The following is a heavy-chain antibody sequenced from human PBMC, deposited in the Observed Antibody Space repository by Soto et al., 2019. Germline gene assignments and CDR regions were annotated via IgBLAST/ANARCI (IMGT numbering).Heavy chain of an antibody. J-gene: IGHJ6*03. V-gene: IGHV3-74*01. CDR1: GFTFSDYW. CDR2: IKRDGSTT. CDR3: ARGAINYYYEDF. Sequence: EVQLVESGGGLVQPGGSLRLSCAASGFTFSDYWMHWVRQAPGKGLEWVSRIKRDGSTTNYADSVKGRFTISRDNAKNTLYLEMNSLRVEDTADYYCARGAINYYYEDFWGKGTTVTVSS.